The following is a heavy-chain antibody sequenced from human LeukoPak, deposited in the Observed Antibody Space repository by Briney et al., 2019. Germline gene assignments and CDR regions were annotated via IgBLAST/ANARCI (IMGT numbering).Heavy chain of an antibody. CDR3: AKRGSGSSGLYYFDY. CDR2: ISRTGGST. D-gene: IGHD3-10*01. Sequence: GGSLRLSCATSGFTFSSFTTHWVRQAPGKGLEWVSSISRTGGSTYYTDSVKGRFTISRDNSKNTVYLQMSSLRAEDTAVYYCAKRGSGSSGLYYFDYWGQGTLVTVSS. CDR1: GFTFSSFT. V-gene: IGHV3-23*01. J-gene: IGHJ4*02.